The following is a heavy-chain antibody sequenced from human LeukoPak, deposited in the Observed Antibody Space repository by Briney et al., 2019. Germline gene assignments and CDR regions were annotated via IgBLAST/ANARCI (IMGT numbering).Heavy chain of an antibody. D-gene: IGHD1-26*01. CDR2: FDSEDGET. Sequence: ASVKVSFKVAGYTLTELSMHWVRQAPGKGREWVGGFDSEDGETIYAQKFQGRVTMTEDTSTDTAYMELSSLRSEDTAVYYCAPFPIVGASSRGLGFDYWGQGTLVTVSS. J-gene: IGHJ4*02. CDR1: GYTLTELS. V-gene: IGHV1-24*01. CDR3: APFPIVGASSRGLGFDY.